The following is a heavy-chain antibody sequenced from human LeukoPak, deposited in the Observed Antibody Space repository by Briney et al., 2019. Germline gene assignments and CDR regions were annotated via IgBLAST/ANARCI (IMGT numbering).Heavy chain of an antibody. CDR1: GFTFSRYA. CDR2: IWYDGTNE. J-gene: IGHJ4*02. V-gene: IGHV3-33*06. CDR3: AKDDAYGVSHLDH. Sequence: GRSLRLSCEASGFTFSRYAMHWVRQAPGKGLEWVAIIWYDGTNENYADSVKGRLIISRDNSKNMVYLQMNSLRVEDTAVYYCAKDDAYGVSHLDHWGLGTLVTVS. D-gene: IGHD2-21*01.